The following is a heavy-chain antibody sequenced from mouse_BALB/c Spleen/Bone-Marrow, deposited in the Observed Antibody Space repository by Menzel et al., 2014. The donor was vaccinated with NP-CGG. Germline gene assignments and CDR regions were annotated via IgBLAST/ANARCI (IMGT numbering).Heavy chain of an antibody. V-gene: IGHV3-2*02. CDR3: SRDYRYDTWFSY. CDR2: ISYSGFT. J-gene: IGHJ3*01. Sequence: EVQLVESGPGLVKPSQSLSLTCTVTGYSITSDYAWNWIRQFPGNKLEWMGYISYSGFTSCNPSLKSRISITRDTSKNQFFLQLNSVTTEDTATYYCSRDYRYDTWFSYWGQGTLVTVSA. D-gene: IGHD2-14*01. CDR1: GYSITSDYA.